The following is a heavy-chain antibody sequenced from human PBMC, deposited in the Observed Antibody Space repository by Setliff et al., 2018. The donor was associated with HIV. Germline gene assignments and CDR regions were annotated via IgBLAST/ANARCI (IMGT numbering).Heavy chain of an antibody. Sequence: PSETLSLTCTVSGDSVSSASYYWSWIRQPPGEGLEWIGYIYYSGTTKYNPSLKSRVTISVDTSKNQFSLKLSSVTAADTAVYYCASEAWTSYRSSSGYYYYYMDVWGKGTTVTVS. CDR1: GDSVSSASYY. D-gene: IGHD6-6*01. V-gene: IGHV4-61*01. CDR2: IYYSGTT. CDR3: ASEAWTSYRSSSGYYYYYMDV. J-gene: IGHJ6*03.